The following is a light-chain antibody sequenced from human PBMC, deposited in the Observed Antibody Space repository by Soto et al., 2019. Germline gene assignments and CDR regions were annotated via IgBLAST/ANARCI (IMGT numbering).Light chain of an antibody. CDR2: AAS. V-gene: IGKV1-39*01. CDR3: QQGYSIPT. Sequence: DIQLTQSPSSLSASVGDRVTITCRTSQSIDIYLNWYQQRPGQVPKLLIYAASNLQRGVPSRFSGSGSGTEFTLTISILQPEDFATYYCQQGYSIPTFGQGNKGGIK. CDR1: QSIDIY. J-gene: IGKJ2*01.